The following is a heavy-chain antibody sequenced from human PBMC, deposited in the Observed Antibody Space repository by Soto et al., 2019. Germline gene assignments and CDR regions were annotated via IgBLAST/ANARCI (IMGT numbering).Heavy chain of an antibody. V-gene: IGHV4-59*12. CDR1: GGSISSYY. CDR3: ARDKSEEDDYIWGSYRRDDAFDI. D-gene: IGHD3-16*02. Sequence: SETLSLTCTVSGGSISSYYWKWIRQPPEKGPEWIGCMHNIGITNYNPSRESRVIISVDTSKNPFSLKLRSVTAADTAVYYCARDKSEEDDYIWGSYRRDDAFDIWGQGTMVTVSS. J-gene: IGHJ3*02. CDR2: MHNIGIT.